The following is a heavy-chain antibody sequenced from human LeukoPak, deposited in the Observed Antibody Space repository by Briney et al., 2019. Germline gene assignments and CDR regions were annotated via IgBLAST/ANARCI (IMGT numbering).Heavy chain of an antibody. V-gene: IGHV3-7*05. CDR1: GFTLSNYW. CDR2: IKQDGSEK. J-gene: IGHJ4*02. Sequence: PGRSLRLSCATSGFTLSNYWMSWVRQAPGKGLEWVAIIKQDGSEKYHVDSVKGRFTISRDNAKKSLYLQMNSLRAEDTALYYCARDKDPYGAGSYWLWGQGTLVTVSS. CDR3: ARDKDPYGAGSYWL. D-gene: IGHD3-10*01.